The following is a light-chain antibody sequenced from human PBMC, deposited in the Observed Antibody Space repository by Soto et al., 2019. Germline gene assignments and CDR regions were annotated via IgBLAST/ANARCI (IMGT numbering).Light chain of an antibody. J-gene: IGKJ1*01. V-gene: IGKV1-5*01. CDR3: QRYNSNSRT. Sequence: DIQLTQSPSTLSASVGDRVTITCRASQNVNSWVAWYQQKPGKAPKFLIYDASNLESGVPSRFRGRGSGTEFTLTISNLQPDDLATYYCQRYNSNSRTFGQGTRV. CDR1: QNVNSW. CDR2: DAS.